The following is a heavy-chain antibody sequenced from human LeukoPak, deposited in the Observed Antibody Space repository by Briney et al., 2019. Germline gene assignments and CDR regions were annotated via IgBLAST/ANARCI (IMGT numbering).Heavy chain of an antibody. CDR1: GGSISSYY. Sequence: PSETLSLTCTVSGGSISSYYWSWIRQPPGKGLEWIGYIYYSGSTNYNPSLKSRVTISVDTSKNQFSLKLRSVTAADTAVYYCARVKSSGFYFDYWGQGTLVTVSS. D-gene: IGHD6-19*01. V-gene: IGHV4-59*01. CDR2: IYYSGST. CDR3: ARVKSSGFYFDY. J-gene: IGHJ4*02.